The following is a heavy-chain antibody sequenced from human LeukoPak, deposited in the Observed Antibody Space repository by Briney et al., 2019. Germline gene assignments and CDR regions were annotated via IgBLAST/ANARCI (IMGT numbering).Heavy chain of an antibody. D-gene: IGHD2-15*01. CDR1: GGSLSSYY. CDR2: IYYSGST. V-gene: IGHV4-59*06. J-gene: IGHJ2*01. Sequence: PSETLSLTCTVSGGSLSSYYWSWIRQPPGKGLEWIGYIYYSGSTYYNPSLKSRVTISVDTSRNQFSLKLSSVTAADTAVYYCAVGRGLLYWYFDLWGRGTLVTVSS. CDR3: AVGRGLLYWYFDL.